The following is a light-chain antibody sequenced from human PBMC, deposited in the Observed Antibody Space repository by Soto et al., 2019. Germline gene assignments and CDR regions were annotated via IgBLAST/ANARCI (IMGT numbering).Light chain of an antibody. Sequence: DIQMTQSPSTLSASVGDRVTITCRASQSISPWLAWYQQKPGQAPKLLIQKASSLESGVPSRFSGSGSGTEFTLTISGLQPDDFATYYCQHYNSGTLFGPGTRLEIK. CDR3: QHYNSGTL. CDR1: QSISPW. V-gene: IGKV1-5*03. CDR2: KAS. J-gene: IGKJ2*01.